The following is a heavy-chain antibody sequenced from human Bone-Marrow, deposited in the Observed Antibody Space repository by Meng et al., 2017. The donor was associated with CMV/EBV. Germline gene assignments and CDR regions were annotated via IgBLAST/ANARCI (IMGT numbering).Heavy chain of an antibody. J-gene: IGHJ4*02. V-gene: IGHV1-69*05. Sequence: SVKVSCKASGYTFTSYGISWVRQAPGQGLEWMGGIIPIFGTANYAQKFQGRVTITTDESTSTAYMELSSLRSEDTAVYYCASEKGYCSSTSCYEYWGQGNLVTVSS. CDR1: GYTFTSYG. D-gene: IGHD2-2*01. CDR2: IIPIFGTA. CDR3: ASEKGYCSSTSCYEY.